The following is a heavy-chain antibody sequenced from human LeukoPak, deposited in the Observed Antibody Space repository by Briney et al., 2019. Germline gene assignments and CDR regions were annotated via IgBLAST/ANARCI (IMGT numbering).Heavy chain of an antibody. CDR2: IYYSGST. CDR3: AREGAAASWVDY. J-gene: IGHJ4*02. CDR1: GGSISSSSYY. D-gene: IGHD6-13*01. Sequence: SETLSLTCTVSGGSISSSSYYWGWLRQPPGKGLEWIGSIYYSGSTYYNPSLKSRVTISVDTSKNQFSLKLSSVTAADTAVYYCAREGAAASWVDYWGQGTLVTVSS. V-gene: IGHV4-39*07.